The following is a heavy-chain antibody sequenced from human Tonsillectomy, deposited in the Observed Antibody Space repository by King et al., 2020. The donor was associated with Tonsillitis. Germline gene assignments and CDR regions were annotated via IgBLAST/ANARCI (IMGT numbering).Heavy chain of an antibody. Sequence: VQLQESGPGLVKPSETLSLTCTVSGGSISSYYWSWIRQPPGKGLEWIGYIYYSGSTNYNPSLKSRVTISVDTSKNQFSLKLSSVTAADTAVYYCARDKIQGYYDFWSGWTRDDAFDIWGQGTMVTVSS. CDR3: ARDKIQGYYDFWSGWTRDDAFDI. J-gene: IGHJ3*02. CDR2: IYYSGST. V-gene: IGHV4-59*01. D-gene: IGHD3-3*01. CDR1: GGSISSYY.